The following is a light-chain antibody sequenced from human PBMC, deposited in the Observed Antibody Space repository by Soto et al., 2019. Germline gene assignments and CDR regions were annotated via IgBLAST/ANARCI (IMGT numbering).Light chain of an antibody. CDR1: SSDVGGYNY. V-gene: IGLV2-14*01. Sequence: QSALTQPASVSGSPGQSITISCTGTSSDVGGYNYVSWYQQYPGKAPKLMIYEVSNRPSGVSNRFSGSKSGNTASLTISGLQAEDDADYYCSSYTSSSLRVFGGGTKLTVL. CDR3: SSYTSSSLRV. J-gene: IGLJ3*02. CDR2: EVS.